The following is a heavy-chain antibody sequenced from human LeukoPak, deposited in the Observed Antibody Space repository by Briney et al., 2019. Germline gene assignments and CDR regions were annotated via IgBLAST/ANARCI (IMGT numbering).Heavy chain of an antibody. J-gene: IGHJ4*02. CDR2: IIPILGIA. CDR1: GGTFSSYT. CDR3: ARDLGYYDSSGYFDY. D-gene: IGHD3-22*01. Sequence: ASVKVSCKASGGTFSSYTISWVRQAPGQGLEWMGRIIPILGIANYAQKFQGRVTITADKSTSTAYMELSSLRSEDTAVYYCARDLGYYDSSGYFDYWGQGTLVTVSS. V-gene: IGHV1-69*04.